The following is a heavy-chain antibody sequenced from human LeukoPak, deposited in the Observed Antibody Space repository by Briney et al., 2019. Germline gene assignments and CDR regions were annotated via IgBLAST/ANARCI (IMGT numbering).Heavy chain of an antibody. CDR1: GFTFSGYW. Sequence: GGSLRLTCAASGFTFSGYWMHWVRQAPGKGLVWVSRINFDGGFTTYADSVKGRSTISRDNAKNTLYLQMNSLRAEDTAVYYCVRDGVGPIAFDAWGQGTLVTVHS. V-gene: IGHV3-74*01. CDR2: INFDGGFT. J-gene: IGHJ4*02. D-gene: IGHD1-26*01. CDR3: VRDGVGPIAFDA.